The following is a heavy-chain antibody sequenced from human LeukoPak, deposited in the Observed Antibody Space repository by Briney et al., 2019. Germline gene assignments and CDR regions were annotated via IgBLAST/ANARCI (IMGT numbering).Heavy chain of an antibody. CDR2: ISSSSSYI. V-gene: IGHV3-21*01. CDR1: GFTFSSYS. D-gene: IGHD2-2*01. J-gene: IGHJ4*02. Sequence: GGSLRLSCAASGFTFSSYSMNWVRQAPGKGLEWVSSISSSSSYIYYADSAKGRFTISRDNAKNSLYLQMNSLRAEDTAVYYCARVATHCSSTSCYLRDWGQGTLVTVSS. CDR3: ARVATHCSSTSCYLRD.